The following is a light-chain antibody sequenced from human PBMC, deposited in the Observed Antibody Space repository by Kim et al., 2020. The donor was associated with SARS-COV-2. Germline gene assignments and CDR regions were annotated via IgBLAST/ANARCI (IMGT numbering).Light chain of an antibody. CDR1: SSDVGGYNY. CDR2: EVS. Sequence: GQSVTISCTGTSSDVGGYNYVPWYQQHPGKAPKLMIYEVSKRPSGVPDRFSGSKSGNTASLTVSGLQAEDEADYYCSSYAGNNHVIFGGGTQLTVL. J-gene: IGLJ2*01. V-gene: IGLV2-8*01. CDR3: SSYAGNNHVI.